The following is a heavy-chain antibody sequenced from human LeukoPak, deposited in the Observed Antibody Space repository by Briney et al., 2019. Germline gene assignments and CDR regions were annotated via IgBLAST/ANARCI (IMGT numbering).Heavy chain of an antibody. CDR2: IYYSGST. D-gene: IGHD3-10*01. CDR3: ARESRDWFDP. CDR1: GGSISSYY. Sequence: SETLSLTCTVSGGSISSYYWIWIRQPPGKGLEWIGYIYYSGSTNYNPSLKSRVTISVDTSKNQFSLKLSSVTAADTAVYYCARESRDWFDPWGQGTLVTVSS. J-gene: IGHJ5*02. V-gene: IGHV4-59*01.